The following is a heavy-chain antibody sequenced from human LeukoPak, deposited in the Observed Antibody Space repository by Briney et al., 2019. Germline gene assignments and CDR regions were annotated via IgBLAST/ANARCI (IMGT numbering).Heavy chain of an antibody. CDR2: ISDMGSI. Sequence: GSLRLSCAASGFTFSNAWMSWVRQPPGKGLEWIAYISDMGSINYNPSLKSRVTISVDTSKNQFSLKLSSVTAADTAVYYCARDNRRPYDSSGFFDYWGQGTLVTVSS. CDR3: ARDNRRPYDSSGFFDY. J-gene: IGHJ4*02. D-gene: IGHD3-22*01. CDR1: GFTFSNAW. V-gene: IGHV4-59*12.